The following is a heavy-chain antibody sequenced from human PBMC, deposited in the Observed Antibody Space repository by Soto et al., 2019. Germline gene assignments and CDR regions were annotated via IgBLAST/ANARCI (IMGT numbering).Heavy chain of an antibody. V-gene: IGHV3-53*02. J-gene: IGHJ6*02. Sequence: EVQLVETGGGLIQPGGSLRLSCAASGFTVSSNYMSWVRQAPGKGLEWVSVIYSGGSTYYADSVKGRFTISRDNSKNTLYLQMNGLRAEATAVYYCARAGGVVVVAATPHYYYYGMDVWGQGTTVTVSS. D-gene: IGHD2-15*01. CDR2: IYSGGST. CDR3: ARAGGVVVVAATPHYYYYGMDV. CDR1: GFTVSSNY.